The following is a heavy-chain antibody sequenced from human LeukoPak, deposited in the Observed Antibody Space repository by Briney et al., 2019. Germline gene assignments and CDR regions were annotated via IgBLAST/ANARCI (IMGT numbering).Heavy chain of an antibody. CDR3: ASTRGSSFGY. D-gene: IGHD3-10*01. CDR1: GFTFSSYK. CDR2: ISSSGSTI. Sequence: GGSLRLSCAASGFTFSSYKMNWVRQAPGKGLEWVSYISSSGSTIYYADSVKGRFTISRDNAKNSLYLQMNSLRAEYTAVYYCASTRGSSFGYWGQGTLVSVSS. J-gene: IGHJ4*02. V-gene: IGHV3-48*03.